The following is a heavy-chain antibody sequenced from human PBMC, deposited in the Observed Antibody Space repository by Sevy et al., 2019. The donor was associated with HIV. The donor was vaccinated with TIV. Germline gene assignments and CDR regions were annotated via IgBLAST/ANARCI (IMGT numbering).Heavy chain of an antibody. J-gene: IGHJ1*01. V-gene: IGHV3-23*01. CDR3: AQSRSPDSNGWAHFFQH. D-gene: IGHD6-19*01. Sequence: GGSLRLSCAVSGITFSNSAMTWVRQAPGKGLEWVSSISVSGDTTHYADSVKGRFSISRDNSKDTLYLQLNSLRVEDTAVYFCAQSRSPDSNGWAHFFQHWGQGTLVTVSS. CDR2: ISVSGDTT. CDR1: GITFSNSA.